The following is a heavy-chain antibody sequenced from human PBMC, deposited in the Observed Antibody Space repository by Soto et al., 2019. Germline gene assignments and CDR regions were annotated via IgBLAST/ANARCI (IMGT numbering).Heavy chain of an antibody. CDR2: IDPSDSYT. Sequence: GESLKISCNGSGYSFTSYWISLVLQMPGKGLEWMGRIDPSDSYTNYSPSFQGHVTISADKSISTAYLQWSSLKASDTAMYYCARGSRIVGATHYYGMDVWGQGTTVTVA. J-gene: IGHJ6*02. D-gene: IGHD1-26*01. V-gene: IGHV5-10-1*01. CDR3: ARGSRIVGATHYYGMDV. CDR1: GYSFTSYW.